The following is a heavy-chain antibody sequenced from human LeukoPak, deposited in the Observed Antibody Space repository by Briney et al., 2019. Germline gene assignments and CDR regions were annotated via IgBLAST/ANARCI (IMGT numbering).Heavy chain of an antibody. Sequence: GGSLRLSCAASGFTFSSYAMSWVRQAPGKGLEWVSAISGSGGSTCYADSVKGRFTISRDNSKNTLYLQMNSLRAEDTAVYYCAKRFNGIRGGDLRNWFDPWGQGTLVTVSS. V-gene: IGHV3-23*01. CDR2: ISGSGGST. CDR1: GFTFSSYA. D-gene: IGHD3-10*01. CDR3: AKRFNGIRGGDLRNWFDP. J-gene: IGHJ5*02.